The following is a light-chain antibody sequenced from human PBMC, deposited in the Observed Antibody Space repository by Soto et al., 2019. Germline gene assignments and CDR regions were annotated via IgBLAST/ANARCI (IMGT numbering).Light chain of an antibody. CDR3: NSYTSSSTYV. CDR1: TSDVGRYNY. V-gene: IGLV2-14*01. J-gene: IGLJ1*01. CDR2: DVS. Sequence: CVLTQPASVSGSPGQSITISCNGTTSDVGRYNYVSWYQQHPGKAPKLIIYDVSNRPSGVSNRFSGSKSGNTASLTISGLQAEDEADYYCNSYTSSSTYVFGTGTRSPS.